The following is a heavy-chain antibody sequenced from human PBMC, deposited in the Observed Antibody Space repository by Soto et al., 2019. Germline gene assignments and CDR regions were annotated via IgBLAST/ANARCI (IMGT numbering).Heavy chain of an antibody. CDR2: TSYDGSNK. CDR3: ARWGTTGGLDV. CDR1: GFTFRSYV. D-gene: IGHD3-16*01. J-gene: IGHJ4*02. V-gene: IGHV3-30*19. Sequence: QVPLVESGGGVVQPGASLRLSCVGSGFTFRSYVIHWVRQAPGKGLEWVALTSYDGSNKYYDDSVKGRFTISRDNSRNTVDLHMDSPRLEDTALYYCARWGTTGGLDVWGQGTLVSVSS.